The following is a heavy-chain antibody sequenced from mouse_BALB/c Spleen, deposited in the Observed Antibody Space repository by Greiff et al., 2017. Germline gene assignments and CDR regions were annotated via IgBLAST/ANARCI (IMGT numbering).Heavy chain of an antibody. CDR3: ASGELGRFAD. Sequence: EVQVVESGGGLVKPGGSLKLSCAASGFTFSSYTMSWVRQTPEKRLEWVATISSGGGNTYYPDSVKGRFTISRDNAKNNLYLQMSSLRSEDTALYYCASGELGRFADWGQGTLVTVSA. CDR2: ISSGGGNT. CDR1: GFTFSSYT. D-gene: IGHD4-1*01. V-gene: IGHV5-9*03. J-gene: IGHJ3*01.